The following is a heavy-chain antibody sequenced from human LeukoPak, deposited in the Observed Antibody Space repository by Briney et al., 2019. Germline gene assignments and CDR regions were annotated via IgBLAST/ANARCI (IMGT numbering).Heavy chain of an antibody. J-gene: IGHJ5*02. V-gene: IGHV4-59*08. CDR3: ARGYNSSWYRGSWFDP. CDR2: IYYSGST. CDR1: GGSISSYY. D-gene: IGHD6-13*01. Sequence: SETLSLTCTVSGGSISSYYWSWIRQPPGKGLEWIGYIYYSGSTNYNPSLKSRVTISVDTSKNQFSLKLSSVTAADTAVYYCARGYNSSWYRGSWFDPWGQGTLVTVSS.